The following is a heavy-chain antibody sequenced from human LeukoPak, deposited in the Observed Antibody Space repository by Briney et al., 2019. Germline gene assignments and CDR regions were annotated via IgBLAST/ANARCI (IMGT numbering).Heavy chain of an antibody. V-gene: IGHV4-59*01. CDR3: ARDRGGLYGGNSLGYYFDY. CDR1: GGSISSYY. J-gene: IGHJ4*02. Sequence: SETLSLTCTVSGGSISSYYWSWIRQPPGKGLEWIGYIYYSGSTSYNPSLKSRVTISVDTSKTQFSLKLSSVTAADTAVYYCARDRGGLYGGNSLGYYFDYWGQGTLVTVSS. D-gene: IGHD4-23*01. CDR2: IYYSGST.